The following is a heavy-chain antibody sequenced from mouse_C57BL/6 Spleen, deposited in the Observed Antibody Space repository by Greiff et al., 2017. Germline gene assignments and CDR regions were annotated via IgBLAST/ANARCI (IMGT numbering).Heavy chain of an antibody. CDR1: GYTFTSYG. CDR2: IFPRSGNT. D-gene: IGHD1-1*01. Sequence: VQLQQSGAELVRPGASVKLSCKASGYTFTSYGISWVKQRPGQGLEWIGEIFPRSGNTYYNEKFKGKATLTADKSSSTSYMELRSLTSEDSAVYFCARREVVALYAMDYWGQGTSVTVSS. CDR3: ARREVVALYAMDY. J-gene: IGHJ4*01. V-gene: IGHV1-81*01.